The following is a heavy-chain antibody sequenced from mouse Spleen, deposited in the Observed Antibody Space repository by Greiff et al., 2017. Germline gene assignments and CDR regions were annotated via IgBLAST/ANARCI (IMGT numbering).Heavy chain of an antibody. V-gene: IGHV1-31*01. CDR2: IYPYNGVS. Sequence: EVQLQESGPELVKPGASVKISCKASGYSFTGYYMHWVKQSHGNILDWIGYIYPYNGVSSYNQKFKGKATLTVDKSSSTAYMELRSLTSEDSAVYYCARGDYYGSRDYAMDYWGQGTSVTVSS. CDR1: GYSFTGYY. J-gene: IGHJ4*01. CDR3: ARGDYYGSRDYAMDY. D-gene: IGHD1-1*01.